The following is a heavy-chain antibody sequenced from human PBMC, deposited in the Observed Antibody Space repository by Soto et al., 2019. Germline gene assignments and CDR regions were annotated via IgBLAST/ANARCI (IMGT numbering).Heavy chain of an antibody. CDR1: GYTFTSYD. CDR2: MNPNSGNT. V-gene: IGHV1-8*01. J-gene: IGHJ6*03. D-gene: IGHD3-16*02. CDR3: ARALSEEVVHLGELSVYYYYYYMDV. Sequence: ASVKVSCKASGYTFTSYDINWVRQATGQGLEWMGWMNPNSGNTGYAQKFQGRVTMTRNTSISTAYMELSSLRSEDTAVYYCARALSEEVVHLGELSVYYYYYYMDVWGKGTTVTVSS.